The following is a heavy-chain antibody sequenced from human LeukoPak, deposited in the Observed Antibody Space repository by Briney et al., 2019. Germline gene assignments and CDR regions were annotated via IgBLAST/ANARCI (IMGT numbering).Heavy chain of an antibody. V-gene: IGHV1-24*01. CDR2: FDPEDDGT. D-gene: IGHD2-15*01. J-gene: IGHJ4*02. CDR1: GYTLTELS. Sequence: ASVKVSCKVSGYTLTELSMHWVRQAPGKGLEWMGGFDPEDDGTVYAQKFQGRLTLTEDTSTDTAYMELSSLRSDDTAVYYCATDPVGYCSANGCYSVDYWGQGTLVTVSS. CDR3: ATDPVGYCSANGCYSVDY.